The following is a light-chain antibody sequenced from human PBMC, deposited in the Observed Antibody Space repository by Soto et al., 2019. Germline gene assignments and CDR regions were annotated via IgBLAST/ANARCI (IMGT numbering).Light chain of an antibody. CDR3: QQYDSSWT. V-gene: IGKV3-20*01. J-gene: IGKJ1*01. Sequence: EIVLTQSPGTLSLSPGERATLYCRASQSVPSNFLAWYQQRPGQAPTLLIYDVSRRAAGIPDSFAGSGSGTDFPLTISILEPEDFAVYYCQQYDSSWTFGQGTKVEIK. CDR2: DVS. CDR1: QSVPSNF.